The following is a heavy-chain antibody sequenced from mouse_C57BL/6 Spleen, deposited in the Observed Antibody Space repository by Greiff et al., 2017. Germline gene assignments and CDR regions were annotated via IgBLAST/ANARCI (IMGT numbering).Heavy chain of an antibody. D-gene: IGHD1-1*01. J-gene: IGHJ2*01. CDR3: TTNYGSSPSLYFDY. V-gene: IGHV14-4*01. CDR1: GFNIKDDY. CDR2: IDPENGDT. Sequence: VQLKQSGAELVRPGASVKLSCTASGFNIKDDYMHWVKQRPEQGLEWIGWIDPENGDTEYASKFQGKATITADTSSNTAYLQLSSLTSENTAVYYCTTNYGSSPSLYFDYWGQGTTLTVSS.